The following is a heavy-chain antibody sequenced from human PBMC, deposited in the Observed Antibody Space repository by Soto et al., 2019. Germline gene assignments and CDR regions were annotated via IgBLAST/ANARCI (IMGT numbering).Heavy chain of an antibody. Sequence: EVQLVESGGGLVQPGGSLRLSCAASGFTFSSYSMNWVRQAPGKGLEWVSYISSSSSTIYYADSVKGRFTISRDNAKNSLYLQMNNLRDEDTAVYYCARALPGYSYGYYFDYWGQGTLVTVSS. CDR1: GFTFSSYS. CDR3: ARALPGYSYGYYFDY. D-gene: IGHD5-18*01. V-gene: IGHV3-48*02. J-gene: IGHJ4*02. CDR2: ISSSSSTI.